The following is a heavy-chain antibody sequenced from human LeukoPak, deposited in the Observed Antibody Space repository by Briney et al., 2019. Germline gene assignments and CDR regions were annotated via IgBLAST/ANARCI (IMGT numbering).Heavy chain of an antibody. V-gene: IGHV4-34*01. CDR1: GGSFSGYY. Sequence: PSETLSLTCAVYGGSFSGYYWSWIRQPPGKGLEWIGEINHTGSTNYNPSLKSRLTISVDTSKNQFSLKLSSVTAADTAVYYCARGPYYYDYVWGSYRFPTGYYYYMDVWGKGTTVTVSS. CDR2: INHTGST. J-gene: IGHJ6*03. D-gene: IGHD3-16*02. CDR3: ARGPYYYDYVWGSYRFPTGYYYYMDV.